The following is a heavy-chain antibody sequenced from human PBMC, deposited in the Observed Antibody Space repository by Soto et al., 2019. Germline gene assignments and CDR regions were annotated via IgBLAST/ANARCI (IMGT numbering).Heavy chain of an antibody. Sequence: ASVKVSCKASGYIFTSYGINWVRQAPGQGLEWMGWISVYNGHTKYAHKFQDRVTMSTDTSASTAYMEVRSLRSDDTAVYYCARDRGTYGTSSHYWGQGTLVTVPQ. CDR3: ARDRGTYGTSSHY. CDR2: ISVYNGHT. D-gene: IGHD3-16*01. J-gene: IGHJ4*02. CDR1: GYIFTSYG. V-gene: IGHV1-18*01.